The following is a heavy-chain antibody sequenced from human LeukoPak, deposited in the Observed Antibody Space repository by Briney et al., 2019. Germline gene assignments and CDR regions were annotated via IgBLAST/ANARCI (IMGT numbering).Heavy chain of an antibody. CDR1: GGSISSSSYY. J-gene: IGHJ4*02. CDR3: ARDGDRFDY. Sequence: PSETLSLTCTVSGGSISSSSYYWSWVRQPAGKGLQWIGRIHTSGSTNYNPSLKSRVTMSVDTSKNQFSLRLSSVTAADTAVYYCARDGDRFDYWGQGTLVTVSS. D-gene: IGHD4-17*01. CDR2: IHTSGST. V-gene: IGHV4-61*02.